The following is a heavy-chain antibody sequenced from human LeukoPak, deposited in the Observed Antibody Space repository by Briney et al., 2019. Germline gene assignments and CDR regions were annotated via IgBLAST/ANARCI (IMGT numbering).Heavy chain of an antibody. CDR2: ISSSSSYI. CDR3: AKIAVAGTYNWFDP. D-gene: IGHD6-19*01. CDR1: GFTFSSYS. V-gene: IGHV3-21*01. Sequence: PGGSLRLSCAASGFTFSSYSMNWVRQAPGKGLEWVSSISSSSSYIYYADSAKGRFTISRDNAKNSLYLQMNSLRAEDTAVYYCAKIAVAGTYNWFDPWGQGTLVTVSS. J-gene: IGHJ5*02.